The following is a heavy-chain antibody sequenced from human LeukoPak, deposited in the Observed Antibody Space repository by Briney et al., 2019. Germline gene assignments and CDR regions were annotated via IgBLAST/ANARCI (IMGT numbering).Heavy chain of an antibody. CDR3: ARDGVLIAAKDDAFDI. V-gene: IGHV1-18*04. CDR1: GYTFTSYY. Sequence: ASVKVSCKASGYTFTSYYMHWVRQAPGQGLEWMGWISAYNGNTNYAQKLQGRVTMTTDTSTSTAYMELRSLRSDDTAVYYCARDGVLIAAKDDAFDIWGQGTMVTVSS. J-gene: IGHJ3*02. D-gene: IGHD6-13*01. CDR2: ISAYNGNT.